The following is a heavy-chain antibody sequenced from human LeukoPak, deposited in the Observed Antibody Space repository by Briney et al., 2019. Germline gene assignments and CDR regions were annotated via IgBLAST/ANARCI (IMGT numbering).Heavy chain of an antibody. CDR2: INSDGSIT. CDR3: TRAVVVTASDS. Sequence: PGASLRLSCAASGFTFSSFWMHWVRQAPGKGLVWVPRINSDGSITTYADSVKGRFTISRDNAKNTVYLQLSSLRAEDTAVYYCTRAVVVTASDSWGQGTLVTVSS. V-gene: IGHV3-74*01. CDR1: GFTFSSFW. J-gene: IGHJ4*02. D-gene: IGHD2-21*02.